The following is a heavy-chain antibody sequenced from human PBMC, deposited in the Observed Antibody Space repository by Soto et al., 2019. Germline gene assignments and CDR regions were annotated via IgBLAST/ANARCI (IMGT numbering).Heavy chain of an antibody. CDR3: AKDLSQQWLVRTYYYGMDV. CDR2: ISGGGGST. CDR1: GSTFSSYA. V-gene: IGHV3-23*01. D-gene: IGHD6-19*01. Sequence: GGSLRLSCAASGSTFSSYAMSWVRQAPGKGLEWVSAISGGGGSTYYADSVKGRFTISRDNSKSTLYLQMNSLRAEDTAVYYCAKDLSQQWLVRTYYYGMDVWGQGTTVTVSS. J-gene: IGHJ6*02.